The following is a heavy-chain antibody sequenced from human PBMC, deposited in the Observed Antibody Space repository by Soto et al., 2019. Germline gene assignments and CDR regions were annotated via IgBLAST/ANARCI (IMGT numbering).Heavy chain of an antibody. D-gene: IGHD3-3*01. J-gene: IGHJ6*02. Sequence: EVQLVESGGGLVKPGGSLRLSCAASGFTFSCYSMNWFRQAPGKGLEWVSSISSSSSYIYYADSVMGRFTISRDNAKNSLYQQMSSRRAEDTAVYYCARDHAYYDFWSGYQVYYYYGMDVWGQGTTVTFSS. CDR2: ISSSSSYI. V-gene: IGHV3-21*01. CDR1: GFTFSCYS. CDR3: ARDHAYYDFWSGYQVYYYYGMDV.